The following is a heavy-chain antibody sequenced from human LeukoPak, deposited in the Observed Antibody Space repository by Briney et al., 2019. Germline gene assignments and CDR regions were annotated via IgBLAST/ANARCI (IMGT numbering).Heavy chain of an antibody. CDR3: ARGDSIAAAGTDFDY. V-gene: IGHV1-46*01. Sequence: ASVKVSCKASGYTFTSYYMRWVRQAPGQGLEWMGIINPSGGSTSYAQKFQGRVTMTRDMSTSTVYMELSSLRSEDTAVYYCARGDSIAAAGTDFDYWGQGTLVTVSS. J-gene: IGHJ4*02. D-gene: IGHD6-13*01. CDR2: INPSGGST. CDR1: GYTFTSYY.